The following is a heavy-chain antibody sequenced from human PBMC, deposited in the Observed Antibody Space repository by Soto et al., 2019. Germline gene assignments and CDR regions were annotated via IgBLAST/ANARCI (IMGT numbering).Heavy chain of an antibody. CDR1: GFIFRNFG. V-gene: IGHV3-30*03. CDR3: VQGASTAHQPLDA. Sequence: GGSLRLSCAASGFIFRNFGMHWVRRAPGKGLEWVATISGDGNDKYYPDSMKGRFTISRDNFNNTLYLQLNSLRPEDTAVYHCVQGASTAHQPLDAWGQGVLVTVSS. J-gene: IGHJ4*02. CDR2: ISGDGNDK. D-gene: IGHD1-26*01.